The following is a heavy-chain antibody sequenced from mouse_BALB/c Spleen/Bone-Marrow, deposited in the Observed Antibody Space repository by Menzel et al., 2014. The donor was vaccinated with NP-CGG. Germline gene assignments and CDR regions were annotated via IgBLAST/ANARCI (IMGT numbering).Heavy chain of an antibody. CDR3: ARDMGDY. Sequence: EVMLVESGGGLMKPGGSLKLSCAASGFTFSDYYMYWVRQTPKKRLEWVATISDGGTYSYYADSVKGRFTISGDNAKSNLYLQMNSLKSEDTAMYYCARDMGDYWGQGTTLTVSS. CDR2: ISDGGTYS. D-gene: IGHD1-1*02. V-gene: IGHV5-4*02. CDR1: GFTFSDYY. J-gene: IGHJ2*01.